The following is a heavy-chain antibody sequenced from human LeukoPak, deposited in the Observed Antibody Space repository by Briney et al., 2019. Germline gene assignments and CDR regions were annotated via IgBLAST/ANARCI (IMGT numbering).Heavy chain of an antibody. CDR1: GGSISSSSAY. CDR3: VSPRGFSYGYFDY. Sequence: SETLSLTCTVSGGSISSSSAYWGWIRQPPGKGLEWIGSLYYSKNTYYNPSLKSRVTISADTSKNQFSLTLGSVSATDTAVYYCVSPRGFSYGYFDYWGQGTLVTVSS. V-gene: IGHV4-39*01. J-gene: IGHJ4*02. CDR2: LYYSKNT. D-gene: IGHD5-18*01.